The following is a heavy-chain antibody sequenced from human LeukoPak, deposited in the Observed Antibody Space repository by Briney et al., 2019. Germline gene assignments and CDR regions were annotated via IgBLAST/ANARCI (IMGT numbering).Heavy chain of an antibody. V-gene: IGHV3-23*01. J-gene: IGHJ2*01. D-gene: IGHD4-23*01. Sequence: PGGSLRLSCAASGFTLSSYAMSWVRQAPGKGLEWVSSISGSGGSTFSADSVKGRFTISRDNSKNTLYLQMNSLRAEDTAVYYCAKNKATVVTSWYFDLWGRGTLVTVSS. CDR1: GFTLSSYA. CDR2: ISGSGGST. CDR3: AKNKATVVTSWYFDL.